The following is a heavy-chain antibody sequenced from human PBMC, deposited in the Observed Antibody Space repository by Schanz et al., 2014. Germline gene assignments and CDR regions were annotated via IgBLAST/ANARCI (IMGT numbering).Heavy chain of an antibody. Sequence: QLVESGGGLVQPGRSLRLSCAASGFTFSSFGMHWVRQAPGKGLEWVAVIWYDGSTTYYADSVKGRFTISRDNSRKTLYLQMNSLRAEDTAVYYCAKDRYCSSSSCSDYFDYWGRGTLVTVSS. CDR2: IWYDGSTT. CDR1: GFTFSSFG. V-gene: IGHV3-33*06. D-gene: IGHD2-2*01. J-gene: IGHJ4*02. CDR3: AKDRYCSSSSCSDYFDY.